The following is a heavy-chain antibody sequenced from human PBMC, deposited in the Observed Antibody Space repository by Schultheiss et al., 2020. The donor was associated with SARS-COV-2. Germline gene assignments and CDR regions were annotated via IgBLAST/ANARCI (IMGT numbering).Heavy chain of an antibody. J-gene: IGHJ5*02. CDR3: ARDVLTIGTGTYPFP. CDR1: GGSISSSSYY. CDR2: IYYSGST. V-gene: IGHV4-39*07. D-gene: IGHD1-1*01. Sequence: SQTLSLTCTVSGGSISSSSYYWGWIRQPPGKGLEWIGSIYYSGSTYYNPSLKSRVTISVDTSKNQFSLKLSSVTAADTAVYYCARDVLTIGTGTYPFPWGQGTLVTVSS.